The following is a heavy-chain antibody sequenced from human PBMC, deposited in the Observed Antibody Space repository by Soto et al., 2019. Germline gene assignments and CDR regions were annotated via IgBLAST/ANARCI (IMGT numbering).Heavy chain of an antibody. CDR2: IYYTGST. D-gene: IGHD3-16*02. Sequence: SETLSLTCTVSGGSISSYYWSWIRQPPGKGLEWIGYIYYTGSTNYNPSLKSRVSISVDTSKNQFSLKLSSVTAADTAVYYCARHSSMITFGGVIVIPRFTWFDPWGQGTLVTVSS. CDR3: ARHSSMITFGGVIVIPRFTWFDP. CDR1: GGSISSYY. J-gene: IGHJ5*02. V-gene: IGHV4-59*08.